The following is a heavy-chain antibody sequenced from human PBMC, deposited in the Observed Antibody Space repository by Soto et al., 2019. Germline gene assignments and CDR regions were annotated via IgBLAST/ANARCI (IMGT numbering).Heavy chain of an antibody. CDR2: IIPILGIA. V-gene: IGHV1-69*08. Sequence: QVQLVQSGAEVKKPGSSVKVSCKASGGTFSSYTISWVRQAPGQGLEWMGRIIPILGIANYAQKFQGRVTITADKSTSTAYMELRSLRSEDTAVYYCARDGGNSGYLGDAFDIWGQGTMVTVSS. CDR3: ARDGGNSGYLGDAFDI. CDR1: GGTFSSYT. D-gene: IGHD5-12*01. J-gene: IGHJ3*02.